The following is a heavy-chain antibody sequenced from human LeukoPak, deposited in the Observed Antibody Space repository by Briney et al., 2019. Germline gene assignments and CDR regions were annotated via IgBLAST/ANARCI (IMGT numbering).Heavy chain of an antibody. J-gene: IGHJ5*02. D-gene: IGHD2-15*01. CDR2: IYYSGST. CDR3: ARDGALGYCSGGSCFNWFDP. CDR1: GGSISSGGYY. V-gene: IGHV4-31*03. Sequence: SETLSLTCTVSGGSISSGGYYWSWIRQHPGKGLEWIGFIYYSGSTYYNPSLKSRVTISVDTSKNQFSLKLSSVTAADTAVYYCARDGALGYCSGGSCFNWFDPWGQGTLVTVSS.